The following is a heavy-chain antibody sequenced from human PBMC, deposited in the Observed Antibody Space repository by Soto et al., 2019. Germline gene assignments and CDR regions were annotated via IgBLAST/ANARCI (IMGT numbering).Heavy chain of an antibody. D-gene: IGHD6-6*01. CDR1: GFTFSSYW. CDR2: IKQDGREK. V-gene: IGHV3-7*01. CDR3: AREGSIAARPYYYYYMDV. J-gene: IGHJ6*03. Sequence: GGSLRLSCAASGFTFSSYWMSWVRQAPGKGLEWVANIKQDGREKYYGGSVKGRFTISRDNAKNSLYLQMNGLRAEDTAVYYCAREGSIAARPYYYYYMDVWGKGTTVTVSS.